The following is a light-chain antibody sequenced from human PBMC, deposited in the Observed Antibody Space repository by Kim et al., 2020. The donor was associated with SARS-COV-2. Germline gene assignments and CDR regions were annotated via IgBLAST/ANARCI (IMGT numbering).Light chain of an antibody. CDR1: GSNIGSNY. V-gene: IGLV1-47*01. J-gene: IGLJ2*01. CDR3: AAWDDSLSGLV. Sequence: VTSSCSGSGSNIGSNYVYWYQQHPGTAPKLLINRNNQRPSGVPDRFSGSKSGTSASLAISGLRSEDEADYYCAAWDDSLSGLVFGGGTQLTVL. CDR2: RNN.